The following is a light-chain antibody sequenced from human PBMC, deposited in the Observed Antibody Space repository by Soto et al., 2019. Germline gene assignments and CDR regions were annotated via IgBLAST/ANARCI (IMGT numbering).Light chain of an antibody. J-gene: IGKJ5*01. Sequence: EIVFTQSPATLSVSPGDIATLSCMASQSVSTNFAWYLQKPGQAPRLLIYDASNRATGIPARFSGSGSGTDFTLTISSLEPEDFAVYYCQQRSNWPPITFGQGTRLEIK. CDR1: QSVSTN. V-gene: IGKV3-11*01. CDR2: DAS. CDR3: QQRSNWPPIT.